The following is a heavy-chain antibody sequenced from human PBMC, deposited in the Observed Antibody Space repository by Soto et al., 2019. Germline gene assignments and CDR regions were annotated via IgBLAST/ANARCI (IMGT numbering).Heavy chain of an antibody. D-gene: IGHD3-22*01. J-gene: IGHJ3*02. Sequence: GASVQVSCPASGGTFRSYAISWVRQAPGQGLEWMGGIIPIFGTANYAQKFQGRVTITADESTSTAYMELSSLRSGDTAVYYCARISGGYYYDSSGYYSHGAFDIWGQGTMVTVSS. CDR1: GGTFRSYA. V-gene: IGHV1-69*13. CDR2: IIPIFGTA. CDR3: ARISGGYYYDSSGYYSHGAFDI.